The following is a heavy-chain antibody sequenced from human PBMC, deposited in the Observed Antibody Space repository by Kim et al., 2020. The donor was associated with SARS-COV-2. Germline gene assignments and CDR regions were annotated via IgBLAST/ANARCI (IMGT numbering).Heavy chain of an antibody. Sequence: YYNVSLKTRITISVDTSKNQFSLRLSSVTAADTGVYYCARQGASSWYAVDYWGQGTLVTVSS. J-gene: IGHJ4*02. D-gene: IGHD6-13*01. V-gene: IGHV4-39*01. CDR3: ARQGASSWYAVDY.